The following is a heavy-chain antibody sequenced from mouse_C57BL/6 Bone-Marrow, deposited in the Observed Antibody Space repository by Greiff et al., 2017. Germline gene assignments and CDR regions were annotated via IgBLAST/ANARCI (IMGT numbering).Heavy chain of an antibody. D-gene: IGHD2-3*01. CDR1: GYTFTSYW. CDR3: ARSNDGYYDAMDY. J-gene: IGHJ4*01. V-gene: IGHV1-55*01. CDR2: ICPGSGST. Sequence: QVQLQQPGAELVKPGASVKMSCKASGYTFTSYWITWVKQRPGQGLEWIGDICPGSGSTNYTEKVKSKATLTVDPSSSTPYMQLSSLTSEDSAVYYCARSNDGYYDAMDYWGQGTSVTVSA.